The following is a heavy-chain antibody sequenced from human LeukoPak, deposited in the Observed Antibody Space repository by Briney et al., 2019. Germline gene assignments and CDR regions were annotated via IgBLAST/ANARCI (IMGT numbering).Heavy chain of an antibody. CDR1: GGTFSSYA. J-gene: IGHJ4*02. CDR2: IIPIFGTA. Sequence: SVKVSCKAPGGTFSSYAISWVRQAPGQGLEWMGRIIPIFGTANYAQKFQGRVTITTDESTSTAYMELSSLRSEDTAVYYCARGYDYSTQGIYNYWGQGTLVTVSP. D-gene: IGHD4-11*01. V-gene: IGHV1-69*05. CDR3: ARGYDYSTQGIYNY.